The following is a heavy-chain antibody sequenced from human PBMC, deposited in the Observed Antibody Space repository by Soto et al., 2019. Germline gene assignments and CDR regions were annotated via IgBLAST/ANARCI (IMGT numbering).Heavy chain of an antibody. CDR2: INPAGGTT. CDR1: GYSFTSTY. CDR3: ALKVVTYYEK. Sequence: QVQLVQSGAEVKKPGASVRISCRASGYSFTSTYVHWVRQAPGQGPEWMGIINPAGGTTYYAQKVQGRLTITSDTSTDTVFMDLNDLTAEDTAVYFCALKVVTYYEKWGQGTLLTVSS. J-gene: IGHJ4*02. V-gene: IGHV1-46*01. D-gene: IGHD2-21*02.